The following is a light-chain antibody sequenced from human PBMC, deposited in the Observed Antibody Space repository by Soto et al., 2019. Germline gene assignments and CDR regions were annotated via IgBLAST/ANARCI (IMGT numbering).Light chain of an antibody. Sequence: EIVLTQSPGTLSLSPGERGTLACRASQSVSNNYLAWYQQKPGQAPRLLIYGAYTSATGIPDRFSGSGSEKPFTLAIPRLAPEDFAVYDCQQYGSSPITFGPGTKVDVK. J-gene: IGKJ3*01. CDR2: GAY. CDR3: QQYGSSPIT. V-gene: IGKV3-20*01. CDR1: QSVSNNY.